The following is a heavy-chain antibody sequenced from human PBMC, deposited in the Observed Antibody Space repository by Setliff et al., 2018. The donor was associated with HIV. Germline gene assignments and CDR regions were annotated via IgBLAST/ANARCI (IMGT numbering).Heavy chain of an antibody. CDR2: IYTSGSS. CDR1: GGSMSTYY. Sequence: PSETLSLTCTVSGGSMSTYYWSWIRQPPGKGLEWIGYIYTSGSSNYNPSLKSRVTISGDTSKRQFSLKMSSVTAADTAMYCCARDATSEGYMDVWGKGTTVTVSS. CDR3: ARDATSEGYMDV. V-gene: IGHV4-4*08. J-gene: IGHJ6*03.